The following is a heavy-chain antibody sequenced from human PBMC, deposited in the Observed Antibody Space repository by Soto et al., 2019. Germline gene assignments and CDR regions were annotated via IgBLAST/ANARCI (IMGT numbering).Heavy chain of an antibody. Sequence: EVQLVESGGGLVQPGGSLRLSCAASGFTLKSYWMHWVRQAPGKGLVWVSRINSDGSSTNYADSVKGRFTISRDNAKNTLYLQMNSLRAEDTAVYYCATSTHYGRCDYWGQGTLVTFSS. CDR1: GFTLKSYW. J-gene: IGHJ4*02. D-gene: IGHD3-10*01. CDR3: ATSTHYGRCDY. CDR2: INSDGSST. V-gene: IGHV3-74*01.